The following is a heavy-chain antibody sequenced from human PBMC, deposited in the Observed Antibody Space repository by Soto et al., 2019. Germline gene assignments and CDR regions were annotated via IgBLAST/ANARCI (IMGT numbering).Heavy chain of an antibody. V-gene: IGHV5-10-1*01. CDR3: ASSPIGYSGSYRAYYYYGMDV. CDR2: IDPSDSYT. Sequence: XESLKISWKCSGYSFTSYWISLVLQMPGKGREWMGRIDPSDSYTNYSPSFQGHVTISADKSISTAYLQWSSLKASDTAMYYCASSPIGYSGSYRAYYYYGMDVWGQGTTVTVSS. CDR1: GYSFTSYW. J-gene: IGHJ6*02. D-gene: IGHD1-26*01.